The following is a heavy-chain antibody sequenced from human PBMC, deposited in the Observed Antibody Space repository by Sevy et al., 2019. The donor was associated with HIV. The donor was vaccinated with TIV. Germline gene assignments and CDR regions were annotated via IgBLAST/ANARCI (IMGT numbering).Heavy chain of an antibody. Sequence: GGSLRLSCAASGFTFSTYPMHWVRQSPGKGLEWVTVISYDGSSKYYADSVKGRFTISRDNTKNTVFLQMNSLRVDDTAVCYCARDSRYTINYTPWATWGQGALVTVSS. CDR3: ARDSRYTINYTPWAT. CDR2: ISYDGSSK. D-gene: IGHD2-2*02. J-gene: IGHJ5*02. V-gene: IGHV3-30-3*01. CDR1: GFTFSTYP.